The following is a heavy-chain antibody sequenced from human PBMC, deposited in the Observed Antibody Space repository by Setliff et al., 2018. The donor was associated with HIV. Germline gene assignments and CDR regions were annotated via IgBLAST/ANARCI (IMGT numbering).Heavy chain of an antibody. J-gene: IGHJ4*02. CDR1: GFTFTTYA. CDR3: ARGVIRGVISQGGLDY. D-gene: IGHD3-10*01. Sequence: ASVKVSCKDSGFTFTTYAVHWVRQAPGQRPEWMGWINAANGKTRYPQRFEARVTITMDTGASTAYMELNSLRSEDSAVYYCARGVIRGVISQGGLDYWGPGTLVTVSS. V-gene: IGHV1-3*01. CDR2: INAANGKT.